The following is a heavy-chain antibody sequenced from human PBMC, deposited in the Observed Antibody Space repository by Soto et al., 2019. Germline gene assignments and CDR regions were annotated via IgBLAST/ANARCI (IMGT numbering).Heavy chain of an antibody. CDR2: ICHGGGA. V-gene: IGHV4-34*01. J-gene: IGHJ1*01. D-gene: IGHD6-13*01. CDR1: GGSVSGYC. CDR3: AGYSNSWSKYVKH. Sequence: PSEALSLTGAVYGGSVSGYCCSGMPQTPGGRLEWVGDICHGGGANYNPSLKSRVSFSMDPSKNQFSLKLNSVMAADTAVYYCAGYSNSWSKYVKHWGRGSLVTVS.